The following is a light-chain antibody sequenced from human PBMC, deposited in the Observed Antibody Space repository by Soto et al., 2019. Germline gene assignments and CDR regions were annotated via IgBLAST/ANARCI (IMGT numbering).Light chain of an antibody. CDR3: QAYDYSLTASV. Sequence: QSVLTQPPSVSGAPGKRVTLPCTGNSSNLGAGYDVHWYHQLPGAAPKLVIFGNRNRPSGVLERFSGSKSGTSASLAITGRQAEDEADYYCQAYDYSLTASVFGGGTKLTVL. J-gene: IGLJ3*02. CDR2: GNR. V-gene: IGLV1-40*01. CDR1: SSNLGAGYD.